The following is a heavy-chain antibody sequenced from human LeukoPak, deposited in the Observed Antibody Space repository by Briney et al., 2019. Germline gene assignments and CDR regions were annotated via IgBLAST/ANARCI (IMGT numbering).Heavy chain of an antibody. CDR1: GFTFDDYA. Sequence: GRSLRLSCAASGFTFDDYAMHWVRQAPGKGLEWVSGICWNSGSIGYADSVKGRFTISRDNAKNSLYLQMNSLRAEDTALYYCAKPIYGSGRDYYGMDVWGQGTTVTVSS. CDR3: AKPIYGSGRDYYGMDV. V-gene: IGHV3-9*01. CDR2: ICWNSGSI. J-gene: IGHJ6*02. D-gene: IGHD3-10*01.